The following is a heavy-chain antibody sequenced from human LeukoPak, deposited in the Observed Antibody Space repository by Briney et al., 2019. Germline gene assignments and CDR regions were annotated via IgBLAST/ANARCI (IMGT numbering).Heavy chain of an antibody. Sequence: ASVKVSCKASGYTFTGYYMHWVRQAPGQGLEWMGWINPNSGGTNYAQKFQGRDTMTRDTSISTAYMELSSLKSDDTAVYYCARDRNSGSSLDIWGQGTMLTVPS. V-gene: IGHV1-2*02. CDR1: GYTFTGYY. D-gene: IGHD6-6*01. J-gene: IGHJ3*02. CDR3: ARDRNSGSSLDI. CDR2: INPNSGGT.